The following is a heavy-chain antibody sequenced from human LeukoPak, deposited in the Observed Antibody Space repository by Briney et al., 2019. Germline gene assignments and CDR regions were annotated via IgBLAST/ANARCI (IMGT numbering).Heavy chain of an antibody. CDR2: ISGSGGST. J-gene: IGHJ4*02. CDR3: AKTTRGCSGGSCSSQFIDY. Sequence: PGGSLRLSCAASGFTFSSYSMNWVRQAPGKGLEWVSAISGSGGSTYYADSVKGRFTISRDNSKNTLYLQMNSLRAEDTAVYYCAKTTRGCSGGSCSSQFIDYWGQGTLVTVSS. CDR1: GFTFSSYS. V-gene: IGHV3-23*01. D-gene: IGHD2-15*01.